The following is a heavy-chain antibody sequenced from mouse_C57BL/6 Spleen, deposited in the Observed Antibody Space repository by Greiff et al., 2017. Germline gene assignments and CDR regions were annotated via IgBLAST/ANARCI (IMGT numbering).Heavy chain of an antibody. J-gene: IGHJ3*01. D-gene: IGHD2-2*01. CDR3: AIGSYGYDKAY. V-gene: IGHV1-74*01. CDR2: IHPSDSDT. Sequence: QVQLQQPGAELVKPGASVKVSCKASGYIFTSYWMHWVKQRPGQGLEWIGRIHPSDSDTNYNQKFKGKATFTVDKSSSTDYMQSSSMTAEDSAVYYGAIGSYGYDKAYWGQGTLVTVSA. CDR1: GYIFTSYW.